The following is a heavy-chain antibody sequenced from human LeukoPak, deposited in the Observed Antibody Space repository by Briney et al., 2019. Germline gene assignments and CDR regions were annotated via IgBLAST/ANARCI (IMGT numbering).Heavy chain of an antibody. CDR3: AKDRDLLVAGRFDS. CDR2: LSGSGGYT. Sequence: GVSLRLSCAASGFTFSSYAMSWVRQAPGKGLEYISGLSGSGGYTYYADSVGGRFTVSRDNSKNALYLQMNSLRAEDTALYYCAKDRDLLVAGRFDSWGKGTLVTVSS. J-gene: IGHJ4*02. CDR1: GFTFSSYA. D-gene: IGHD6-19*01. V-gene: IGHV3-23*01.